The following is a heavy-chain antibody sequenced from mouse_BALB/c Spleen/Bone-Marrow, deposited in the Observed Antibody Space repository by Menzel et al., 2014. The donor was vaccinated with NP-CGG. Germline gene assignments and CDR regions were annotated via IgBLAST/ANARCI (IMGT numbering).Heavy chain of an antibody. CDR2: IDPANGNT. J-gene: IGHJ2*01. V-gene: IGHV14-3*02. Sequence: EVQLQQSGAELVKPGASVKLSCTASGFNIKDTYMHWVKQRPEQGLEWIGWIDPANGNTKYDPNFQGKATITADTSSNTAYLQLSSLTSEDTAVYYCARDYDCFFDYCGQGATLTVSS. CDR1: GFNIKDTY. CDR3: ARDYDCFFDY. D-gene: IGHD2-4*01.